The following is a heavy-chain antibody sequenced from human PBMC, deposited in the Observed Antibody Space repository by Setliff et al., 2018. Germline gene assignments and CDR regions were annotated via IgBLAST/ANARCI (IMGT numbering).Heavy chain of an antibody. J-gene: IGHJ4*02. CDR1: CGSISSYY. CDR3: ARFYGDYQFDY. Sequence: SETLSLTCTVSCGSISSYYWSWIRQPPGKGLEWIGYIYYSGSTNYNPSLKSRVTISVDTSKNQFSLKLSSVTAADTAVYYCARFYGDYQFDYWGQGTLVTVSS. V-gene: IGHV4-59*08. CDR2: IYYSGST. D-gene: IGHD4-17*01.